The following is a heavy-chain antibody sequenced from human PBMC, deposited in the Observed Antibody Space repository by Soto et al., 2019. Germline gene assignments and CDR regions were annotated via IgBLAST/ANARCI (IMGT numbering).Heavy chain of an antibody. D-gene: IGHD3-10*01. CDR2: IWYDGSNK. CDR3: PRGHMLRGVMLGMDV. J-gene: IGHJ6*02. V-gene: IGHV3-33*01. Sequence: GGSLRLSCAASGFTFSSYGMHWVRQAPGKGLEWVAVIWYDGSNKYYADSVKGRFTISRDNSKNTLYLQMNSLRAEDTAVYYSPRGHMLRGVMLGMDVWGQGTTVTVSS. CDR1: GFTFSSYG.